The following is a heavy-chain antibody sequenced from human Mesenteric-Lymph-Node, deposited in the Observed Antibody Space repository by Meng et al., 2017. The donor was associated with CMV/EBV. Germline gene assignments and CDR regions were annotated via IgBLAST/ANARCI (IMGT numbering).Heavy chain of an antibody. J-gene: IGHJ6*02. D-gene: IGHD2-2*01. CDR2: VYHSGST. CDR3: ARTSSSAYGMDV. Sequence: GSLRLSCTVSGYSISSGYYWGWSRQPPGKGREWIGSVYHSGSTYYNPSLKSRVTISIDTSKNQFSLGLNPVTAADTAVYYCARTSSSAYGMDVWGQGTTVTVS. CDR1: GYSISSGYY. V-gene: IGHV4-38-2*02.